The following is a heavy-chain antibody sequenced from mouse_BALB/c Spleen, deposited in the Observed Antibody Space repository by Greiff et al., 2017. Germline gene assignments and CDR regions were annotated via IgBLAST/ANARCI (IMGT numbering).Heavy chain of an antibody. CDR2: IDPSDSYT. Sequence: VKLQQPGAELVKPGASVKLSCKASGYTFTSYWMHWVKQRPGQGLEWIGEIDPSDSYTNYNQKFKGKATLTVDKSSSTAYMQLSSLTSEDSAVYYCATIHWYFDVWGAGTTVTVSS. V-gene: IGHV1-69*02. J-gene: IGHJ1*01. CDR3: ATIHWYFDV. CDR1: GYTFTSYW.